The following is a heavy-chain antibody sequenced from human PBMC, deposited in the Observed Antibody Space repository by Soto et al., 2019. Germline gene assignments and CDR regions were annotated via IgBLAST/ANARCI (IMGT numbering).Heavy chain of an antibody. D-gene: IGHD2-8*02. CDR3: AKSGTATFDY. V-gene: IGHV3-30*18. CDR2: ISYDGSKK. J-gene: IGHJ4*02. CDR1: GFTFSSYG. Sequence: QVQLVESGGGVVQPGRSLRLSCAASGFTFSSYGMHWVRQAPGKGLEWVAVISYDGSKKYYADSVKGRFTISRDNSKNTLYLQMNSLRAEDTAVYYCAKSGTATFDYWGQGTLVTVSS.